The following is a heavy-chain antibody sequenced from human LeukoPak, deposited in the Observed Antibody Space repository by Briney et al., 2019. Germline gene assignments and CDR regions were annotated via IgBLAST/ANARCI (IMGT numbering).Heavy chain of an antibody. J-gene: IGHJ4*02. CDR3: ASSRYSYADY. V-gene: IGHV4-38-2*02. Sequence: SETLSLTCTVSGYSISSGYYWGWIRQPPGKGLEWIGNIYPTGSTYYNPSLKSRVTISVDTSKNQFSLKLSSVTAADTAVYYCASSRYSYADYWGQGTLVTVSS. D-gene: IGHD5-18*01. CDR1: GYSISSGYY. CDR2: IYPTGST.